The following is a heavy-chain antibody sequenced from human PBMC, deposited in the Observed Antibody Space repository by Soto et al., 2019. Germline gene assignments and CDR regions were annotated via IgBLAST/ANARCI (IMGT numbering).Heavy chain of an antibody. V-gene: IGHV3-33*01. CDR2: IWYDGSNE. J-gene: IGHJ4*02. CDR1: GFAFSSYG. Sequence: QVQLVESGGGVVQRGKCLRLYCVASGFAFSSYGLHWVRQAPGKGLEWVAVIWYDGSNEHYADSVKGRFTISRDNSKNTLYLPMNSLRPEDTAVYSCARDGSDAGIFLEYWGQGTLVTVSS. D-gene: IGHD2-2*03. CDR3: ARDGSDAGIFLEY.